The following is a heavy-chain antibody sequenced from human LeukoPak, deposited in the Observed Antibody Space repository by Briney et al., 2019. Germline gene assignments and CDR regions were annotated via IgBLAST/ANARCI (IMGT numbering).Heavy chain of an antibody. J-gene: IGHJ4*02. CDR3: AKERYRPGYFDY. V-gene: IGHV3-30*18. D-gene: IGHD3-9*01. CDR2: ISYDGSNK. CDR1: GFTFSSYG. Sequence: GGSLRLSCAASGFTFSSYGMRWVRQAPGKGLEWVAVISYDGSNKYYADSVKGRFTISRDNSKNTLYLQMNSLRAEDTAAYYCAKERYRPGYFDYWGQGTLVTVSS.